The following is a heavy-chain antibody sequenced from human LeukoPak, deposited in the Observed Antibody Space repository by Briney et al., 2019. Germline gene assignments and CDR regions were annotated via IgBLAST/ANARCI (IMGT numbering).Heavy chain of an antibody. Sequence: ASVKVSCKASGYTFTCYYMHWVRQAPGQGLEWMGWINPNSGGTNYAQKFQGRVTMTRDTSISTAHMELSRLRSDDTAVYYCARVGRGYSYGYMEKPFIDYWGQGTLVTVSS. V-gene: IGHV1-2*02. J-gene: IGHJ4*02. CDR3: ARVGRGYSYGYMEKPFIDY. CDR1: GYTFTCYY. CDR2: INPNSGGT. D-gene: IGHD5-18*01.